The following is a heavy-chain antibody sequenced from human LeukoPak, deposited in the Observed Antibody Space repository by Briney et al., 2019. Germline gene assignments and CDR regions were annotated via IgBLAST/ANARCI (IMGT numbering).Heavy chain of an antibody. J-gene: IGHJ2*01. Sequence: GASAKVSCKASGYTFTSYGISWVRQAPGQGLEWMGWISAYNGNTNYAQKLQGRVTMTTDTSTSTAYMELRSLRSDDTAVYYCARHHRGYSYGWDWYFDLWGRGTLVTV. CDR3: ARHHRGYSYGWDWYFDL. CDR1: GYTFTSYG. CDR2: ISAYNGNT. V-gene: IGHV1-18*01. D-gene: IGHD5-18*01.